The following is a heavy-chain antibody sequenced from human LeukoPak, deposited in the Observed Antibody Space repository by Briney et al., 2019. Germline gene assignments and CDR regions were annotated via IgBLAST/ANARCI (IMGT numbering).Heavy chain of an antibody. CDR1: GGSISSYY. V-gene: IGHV4-59*01. CDR3: ARAPFTYYYDSSGYSNWFDP. CDR2: IYYSGST. J-gene: IGHJ5*02. D-gene: IGHD3-22*01. Sequence: SETLSLTCTVSGGSISSYYWSWIRQPPGKELEWIGYIYYSGSTNYNPSLKSRVTISVDTSKNQFSLKLSSVTAADTAVYYCARAPFTYYYDSSGYSNWFDPWGQGTLVTVSS.